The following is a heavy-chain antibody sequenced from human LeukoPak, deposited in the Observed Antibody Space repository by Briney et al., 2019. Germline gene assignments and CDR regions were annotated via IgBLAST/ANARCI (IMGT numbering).Heavy chain of an antibody. Sequence: SQTLSLTCAISGDIVSSNSAAWNWIRQSPSRGLEWLGRTYYRSKWYNDYAVSVKSRITINPDTSKNQFSLQLNSVTPEDTAVYYCARDSPYYDSSGANWFDPWGQGTLVTVSS. CDR2: TYYRSKWYN. J-gene: IGHJ5*02. D-gene: IGHD3-22*01. CDR1: GDIVSSNSAA. CDR3: ARDSPYYDSSGANWFDP. V-gene: IGHV6-1*01.